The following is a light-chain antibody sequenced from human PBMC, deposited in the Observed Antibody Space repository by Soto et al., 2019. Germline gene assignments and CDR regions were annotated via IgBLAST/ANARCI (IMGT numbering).Light chain of an antibody. CDR3: QQTYSSPQT. CDR1: QSIKTF. J-gene: IGKJ1*01. V-gene: IGKV1-39*01. CDR2: GAS. Sequence: DIQMTQSPSSLSASVGDRVSITCRAGQSIKTFLSWYQQKAGKAPKLLIYGASSLLSGVPSRFSGSGSGTDFTLTISSLQPEDFATYFCQQTYSSPQTFGQGTKVEIK.